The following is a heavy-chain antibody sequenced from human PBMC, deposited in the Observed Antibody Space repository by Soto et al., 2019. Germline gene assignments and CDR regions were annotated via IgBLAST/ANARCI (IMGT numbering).Heavy chain of an antibody. J-gene: IGHJ5*02. V-gene: IGHV3-30-3*01. CDR1: GFTFSSYA. Sequence: QVQLVESGGGVVQPGRSLRLSCAASGFTFSSYAMHWVRQAPGKGLEWVAVISYDGSNKYYADSVKGRFTISRDNSKNTLYLQVNSLRAEDTAVYYCARSRKDTAMVYNWFDPWGQGTLVTVSS. CDR2: ISYDGSNK. D-gene: IGHD5-18*01. CDR3: ARSRKDTAMVYNWFDP.